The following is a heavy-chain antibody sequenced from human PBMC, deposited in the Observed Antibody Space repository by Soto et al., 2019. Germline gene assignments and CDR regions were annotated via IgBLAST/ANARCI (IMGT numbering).Heavy chain of an antibody. CDR1: GGTFSSYA. D-gene: IGHD2-2*01. V-gene: IGHV1-69*13. Sequence: SVKVSCKASGGTFSSYAISWVRQAPGQGLEWMGGIIPIFGTANYAQKFQGRVTITADESTSTAYMELSSLRSEDTAVYYCARVVGYCSSTSCHNPYYYYGMDVWGQGNPGHRLL. CDR3: ARVVGYCSSTSCHNPYYYYGMDV. J-gene: IGHJ6*02. CDR2: IIPIFGTA.